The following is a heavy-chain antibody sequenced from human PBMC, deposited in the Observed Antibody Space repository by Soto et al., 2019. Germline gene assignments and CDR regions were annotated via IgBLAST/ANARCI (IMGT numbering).Heavy chain of an antibody. CDR1: GNTFSFYT. D-gene: IGHD3-10*01. CDR2: INPILSMS. J-gene: IGHJ4*02. V-gene: IGHV1-69*02. CDR3: ATSYGSGYRAFDS. Sequence: SVKVSCKASGNTFSFYTINWVRQAPGLGLEWVGRINPILSMSNYAQKFQGRVTMTADKSTNTAYMELRSLRSEDSAMYFCATSYGSGYRAFDSWGQGALVTVSS.